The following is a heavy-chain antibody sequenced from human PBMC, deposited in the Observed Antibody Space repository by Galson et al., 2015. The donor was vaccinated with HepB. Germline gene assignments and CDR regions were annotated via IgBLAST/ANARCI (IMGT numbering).Heavy chain of an antibody. CDR3: ARDLREYSSSSWWFDP. CDR1: GDSVSSNSAA. V-gene: IGHV6-1*01. J-gene: IGHJ5*02. Sequence: CAISGDSVSSNSAAWNWIRQSPSRGLEWLGRTYYRSKWYNDYAVSVKSRITINPDTSKNQFSLQLNSVTPEDTAVYYCARDLREYSSSSWWFDPWGQGTPVTVSS. CDR2: TYYRSKWYN. D-gene: IGHD6-6*01.